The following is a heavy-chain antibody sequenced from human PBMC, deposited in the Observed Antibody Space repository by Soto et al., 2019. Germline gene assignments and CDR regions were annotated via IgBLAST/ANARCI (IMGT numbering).Heavy chain of an antibody. CDR1: GFTFSSYS. V-gene: IGHV3-48*01. D-gene: IGHD2-15*01. J-gene: IGHJ4*02. Sequence: GGSLRLSCAASGFTFSSYSMNWVRQAPGKGLEWVSYISSSSSTIYYADSVKGRFTISRDNAKNSLYLQMNSLRAEDTAVYYCARAGGYCSGGSCYGRGFDYWGQGTLVTVSS. CDR3: ARAGGYCSGGSCYGRGFDY. CDR2: ISSSSSTI.